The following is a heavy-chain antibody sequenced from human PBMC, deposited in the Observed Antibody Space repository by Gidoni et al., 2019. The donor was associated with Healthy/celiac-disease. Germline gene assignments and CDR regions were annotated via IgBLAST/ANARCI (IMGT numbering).Heavy chain of an antibody. CDR3: ARAAADCSSTSCFPFGMDV. V-gene: IGHV1-8*01. J-gene: IGHJ6*02. D-gene: IGHD2-2*01. Sequence: QVQLVQSGAEVKKPGASVKVSCKASGYTFTSYDIKWVRQATGQGLEWMGWMNPNSGNTGYAQKFQGRVTMTRNTSISTAYMELSSLRSEDTAVYYCARAAADCSSTSCFPFGMDVWGQGTTVTVSS. CDR2: MNPNSGNT. CDR1: GYTFTSYD.